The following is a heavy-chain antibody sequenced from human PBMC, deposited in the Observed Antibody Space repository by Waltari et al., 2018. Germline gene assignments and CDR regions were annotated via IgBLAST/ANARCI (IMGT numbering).Heavy chain of an antibody. D-gene: IGHD3-22*01. CDR3: ARGPDYYDSSGYIDY. V-gene: IGHV4-61*01. Sequence: QVQLQESGPGLVKPSETLSLPCTVSGGPVSSGSSYWRRIRQPPGKGLEWIGYIYYSGSTNYNPSLKSRVTISVDTSKNQFSLKLSSVTAADTAVYYCARGPDYYDSSGYIDYWGQGTLVTVSS. J-gene: IGHJ4*02. CDR2: IYYSGST. CDR1: GGPVSSGSSY.